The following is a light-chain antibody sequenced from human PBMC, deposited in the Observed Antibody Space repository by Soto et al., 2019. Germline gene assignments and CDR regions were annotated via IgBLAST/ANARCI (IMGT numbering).Light chain of an antibody. Sequence: EILMTQSPSTLSVSPGGRATLSCRASQSISDTLAWYQQKPGQAPRLLIYGASRRATGFPARFSGSGSGTDFTLTISSLQSEDFAFYYCQQYDNWPWTFGQGTKVDIK. CDR3: QQYDNWPWT. CDR2: GAS. J-gene: IGKJ1*01. CDR1: QSISDT. V-gene: IGKV3-15*01.